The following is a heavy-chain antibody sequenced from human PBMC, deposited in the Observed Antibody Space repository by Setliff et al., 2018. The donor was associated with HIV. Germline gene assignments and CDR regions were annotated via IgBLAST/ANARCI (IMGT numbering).Heavy chain of an antibody. V-gene: IGHV1-46*01. Sequence: ASVKVSCKTYDYIFTSYHMHWVRQAPGQGLEWMGVINPSGGRTSYAPKFQVRLSVTRDPSTSTVYMELTSLKSEDTAVYYCASSTPYGDYAAEYFQHWGQGTLVTVS. J-gene: IGHJ1*01. D-gene: IGHD4-17*01. CDR3: ASSTPYGDYAAEYFQH. CDR2: INPSGGRT. CDR1: DYIFTSYH.